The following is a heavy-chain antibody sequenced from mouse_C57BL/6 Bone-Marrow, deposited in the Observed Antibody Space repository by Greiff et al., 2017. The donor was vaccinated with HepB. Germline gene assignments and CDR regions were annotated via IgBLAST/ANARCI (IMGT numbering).Heavy chain of an antibody. V-gene: IGHV1-64*01. J-gene: IGHJ3*01. CDR2: IHPNSGST. CDR3: ARGGTGPWFAY. Sequence: QVQLQQPGAELVKPGASVKLSCKASGYTFTSYWMHWVKRRPGQGLEWIGMIHPNSGSTNYNEKFKSKATLTVDKSSSTAYMQLSSLTSEDSAVYYCARGGTGPWFAYWGQGTLVTVSA. D-gene: IGHD4-1*01. CDR1: GYTFTSYW.